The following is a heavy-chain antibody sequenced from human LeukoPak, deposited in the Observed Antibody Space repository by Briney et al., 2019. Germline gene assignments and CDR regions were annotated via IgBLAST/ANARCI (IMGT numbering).Heavy chain of an antibody. V-gene: IGHV1-2*02. D-gene: IGHD2-2*01. Sequence: VASVKVSCKASGYKFTGYYMHWVRRAPGQGLEWMGGINPDTGDTNSAQKFQGRVTMTRDTSVSAAYMELSGLTSDDTAVYYCATLYCSTTICAYGMDVWGQGATVTVSS. CDR2: INPDTGDT. J-gene: IGHJ6*02. CDR3: ATLYCSTTICAYGMDV. CDR1: GYKFTGYY.